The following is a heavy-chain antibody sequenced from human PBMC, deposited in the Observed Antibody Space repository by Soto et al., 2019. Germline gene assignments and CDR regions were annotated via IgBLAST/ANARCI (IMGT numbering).Heavy chain of an antibody. CDR2: MNPNSGNT. CDR1: GYTFTSYD. V-gene: IGHV1-8*01. D-gene: IGHD4-17*01. Sequence: ASVKVSSKASGYTFTSYDINWVRQATGQGLEWMGWMNPNSGNTGYAQKFQGRVTMTRNTSISTAYMELSSLRSEDTAVYYCAREGRVTTVTTDYYYYMDVWGKGTTVTVSS. CDR3: AREGRVTTVTTDYYYYMDV. J-gene: IGHJ6*03.